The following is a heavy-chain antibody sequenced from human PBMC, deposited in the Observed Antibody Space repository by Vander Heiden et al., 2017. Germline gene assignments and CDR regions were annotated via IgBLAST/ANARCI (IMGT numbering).Heavy chain of an antibody. V-gene: IGHV1-69*01. Sequence: QVQLVQSGAEVKKPGSSVKVSCKASGGPFSSYAISWVRQAPGQGLEWMGGIIPIFGTANYAQKFQGRVTITADESTSTAYMELSNLRSEDTAVYYCARGLGVGSGPLMDVWGQGTTVTVSS. CDR2: IIPIFGTA. CDR1: GGPFSSYA. CDR3: ARGLGVGSGPLMDV. J-gene: IGHJ6*02. D-gene: IGHD3-3*01.